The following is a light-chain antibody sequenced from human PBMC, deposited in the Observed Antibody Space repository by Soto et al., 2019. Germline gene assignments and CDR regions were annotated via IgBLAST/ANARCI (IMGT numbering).Light chain of an antibody. V-gene: IGKV3-11*01. Sequence: EIVLTQSPATLSLSPGERATLSCRASQSVSSYLAWYQQKPGQAPRLLIYDASNRAPGIPARFSGSGSGTDFTLTISSLEPEDFAVYYCQQRGNWPWTFGQGTKVEIK. CDR1: QSVSSY. J-gene: IGKJ1*01. CDR2: DAS. CDR3: QQRGNWPWT.